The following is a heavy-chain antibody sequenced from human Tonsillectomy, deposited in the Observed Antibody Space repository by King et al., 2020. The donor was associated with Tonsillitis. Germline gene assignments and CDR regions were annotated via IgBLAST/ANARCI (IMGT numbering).Heavy chain of an antibody. Sequence: VQLQQWGAGLLKPSETLSLTCAIYGGSFSGYYWSWIRQPPGKGLEWIGEINHSGSTNYNPSLKSRVTISVDTSKNQFSLKVSSVTAADTALYYCARGRSLPGVVTATREYGGQGTLVAVSS. CDR1: GGSFSGYY. V-gene: IGHV4-34*01. CDR2: INHSGST. D-gene: IGHD2-21*02. CDR3: ARGRSLPGVVTATREY. J-gene: IGHJ4*02.